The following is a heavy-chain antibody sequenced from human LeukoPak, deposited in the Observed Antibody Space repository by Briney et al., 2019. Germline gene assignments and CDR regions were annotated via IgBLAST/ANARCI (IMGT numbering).Heavy chain of an antibody. CDR3: ARGGVAGLKQYYFDY. D-gene: IGHD6-19*01. CDR1: DGSISSYY. CDR2: IYYSGST. V-gene: IGHV4-59*01. J-gene: IGHJ4*02. Sequence: KPSETLSLTCTVSDGSISSYYWSWIRQPPGKGLEWVGYIYYSGSTNYNPSLKSRVTISVDTSKNQFSLKLSSVTAADTAVYYCARGGVAGLKQYYFDYWGQGTLVTVSS.